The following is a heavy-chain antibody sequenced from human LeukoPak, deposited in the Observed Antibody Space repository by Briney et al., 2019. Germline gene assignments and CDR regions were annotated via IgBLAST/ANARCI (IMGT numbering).Heavy chain of an antibody. D-gene: IGHD1-1*01. CDR1: GLTFSSYA. Sequence: GGSLRLSCAASGLTFSSYAMSWVRQAPGKGLEWVSAISGSGGSTYYADSVKGRFTISRDNSKNTLYLQMNSLRAEDTAVYYCASRRLGTGFDPWGQGTLVTVSS. CDR2: ISGSGGST. J-gene: IGHJ5*02. V-gene: IGHV3-23*01. CDR3: ASRRLGTGFDP.